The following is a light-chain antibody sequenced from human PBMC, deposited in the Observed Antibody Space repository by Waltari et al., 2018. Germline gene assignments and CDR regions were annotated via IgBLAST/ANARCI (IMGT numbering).Light chain of an antibody. J-gene: IGKJ4*01. V-gene: IGKV4-1*01. CDR1: QSVLYTPNNNDY. CDR2: RAS. CDR3: HQYFSVPLT. Sequence: DIVVTQSPDSLAVSLGERATINCKSSQSVLYTPNNNDYLAWYQQKPGQPPKLLIHRASTREFGVPDRFSGSGSGTDFTLTISSLQAEDVATYYCHQYFSVPLTFGGGTRVKIK.